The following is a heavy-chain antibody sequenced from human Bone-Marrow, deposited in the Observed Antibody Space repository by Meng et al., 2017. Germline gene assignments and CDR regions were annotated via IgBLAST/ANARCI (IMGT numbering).Heavy chain of an antibody. D-gene: IGHD2-15*01. Sequence: QVSITQWGAGLLKPSETRPRTCGVYGWLFSVYYWSWIRQPPGEGLEWIGEINHSRSTNYNPSLKSRVTISVDTYKNQFSLKLSSVTAADTAVYYCASGYCSGGSCQVGWFDPWGQGTLVTVSS. CDR3: ASGYCSGGSCQVGWFDP. J-gene: IGHJ5*02. CDR2: INHSRST. CDR1: GWLFSVYY. V-gene: IGHV4-34*01.